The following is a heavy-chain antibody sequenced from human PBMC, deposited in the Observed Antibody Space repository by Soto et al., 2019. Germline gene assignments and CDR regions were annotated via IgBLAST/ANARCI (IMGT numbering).Heavy chain of an antibody. V-gene: IGHV4-31*03. CDR1: GGSISSGGYY. J-gene: IGHJ2*01. CDR2: IYYSGSP. D-gene: IGHD1-26*01. CDR3: ARRYTIVEATQGDWYFDL. Sequence: QVQLQESGPGLVKPSQTLSLTCTVSGGSISSGGYYWSWIRQHPGKALEWIGYIYYSGSPYYNPSLKSRVNISVDTSKNQFSLKLSSVTAADTAVYYCARRYTIVEATQGDWYFDLWGRGTLDTVSS.